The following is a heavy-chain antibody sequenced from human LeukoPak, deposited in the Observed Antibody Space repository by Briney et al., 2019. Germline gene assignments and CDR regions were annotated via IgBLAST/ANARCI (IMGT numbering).Heavy chain of an antibody. V-gene: IGHV3-30*04. D-gene: IGHD6-13*01. J-gene: IGHJ6*03. Sequence: GGSLRLSCAASGFTFSSYAMHWVRQAPGKGLEWVAVISYDGSNKYYADSVKGRFTISRDNSKNTLYLQMNSLRAEDTAVYYCAKAQYSSSWYDYYYYYYMDVWGKGTTVTISS. CDR2: ISYDGSNK. CDR1: GFTFSSYA. CDR3: AKAQYSSSWYDYYYYYYMDV.